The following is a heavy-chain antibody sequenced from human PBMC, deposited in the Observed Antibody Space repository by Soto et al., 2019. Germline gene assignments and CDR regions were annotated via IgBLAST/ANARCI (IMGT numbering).Heavy chain of an antibody. V-gene: IGHV3-23*01. J-gene: IGHJ4*02. CDR1: GFTFSSYA. CDR3: AKDQRGSYFSSY. D-gene: IGHD1-26*01. CDR2: ISGSGGST. Sequence: EVQLLESGGGLVQPGGSLRLSCAASGFTFSSYAMSWVRQAPGKGLEWLSAISGSGGSTYYADSVKGRFTISRDNSKNTLYLQMNSLRAEDTAVYYCAKDQRGSYFSSYWGQGTLVTVSS.